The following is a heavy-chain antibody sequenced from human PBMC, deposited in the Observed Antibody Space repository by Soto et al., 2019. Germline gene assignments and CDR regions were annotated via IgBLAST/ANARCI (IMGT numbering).Heavy chain of an antibody. V-gene: IGHV4-4*02. D-gene: IGHD3-10*01. CDR1: GGSISSSNW. CDR2: IYHSGNT. Sequence: QVQLQESGPGLVKPSGTLSLTCAVSGGSISSSNWWSWVRQPPGKGLEWIGEIYHSGNTNYNPSLKSRVTMAVEKSSNQFSLKLSSVTAADTAVYYCARRWGEGRVDYWGQGTLVTVSS. CDR3: ARRWGEGRVDY. J-gene: IGHJ4*02.